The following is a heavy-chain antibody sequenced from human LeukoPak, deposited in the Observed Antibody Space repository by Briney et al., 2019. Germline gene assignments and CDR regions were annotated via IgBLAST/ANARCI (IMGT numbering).Heavy chain of an antibody. J-gene: IGHJ5*02. V-gene: IGHV3-21*01. CDR2: ISSSSSYI. CDR3: ARDSAAAAHNWFDP. CDR1: GFTFSSYS. Sequence: GGSLRLSCAASGFTFSSYSMNWVRQAPGKGLEWVSSISSSSSYIYYADSVKGRFTISRDNAKNSLYLQMNSLGAEDTAVYYCARDSAAAAHNWFDPWGQGTLVTVSS. D-gene: IGHD6-13*01.